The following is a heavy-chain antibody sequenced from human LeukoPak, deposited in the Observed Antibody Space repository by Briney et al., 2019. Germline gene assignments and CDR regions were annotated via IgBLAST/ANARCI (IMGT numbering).Heavy chain of an antibody. CDR1: GFTFSSYG. V-gene: IGHV3-23*01. D-gene: IGHD6-19*01. J-gene: IGHJ4*02. CDR2: ISDSGGIT. Sequence: GGTLRLSCEASGFTFSSYGMSWVRQAPGKGLEWVSGISDSGGITYFADSVKGRFTISRDNSMNTLYLQMNSLGTEDTAVYYCPKNGGSGWYLDYWGQGTLVTVSS. CDR3: PKNGGSGWYLDY.